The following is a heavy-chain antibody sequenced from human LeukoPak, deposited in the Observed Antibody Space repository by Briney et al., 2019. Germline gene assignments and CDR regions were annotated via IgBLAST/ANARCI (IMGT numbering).Heavy chain of an antibody. CDR3: ARELSSLVVPAASYYFDY. CDR1: GGSISSYY. J-gene: IGHJ4*02. Sequence: SETLSLTCTVSGGSISSYYWSWIRQPAGKGLEWIGRIYTSGSTNYNPSLKSRVTMSVDTSKNQFSLKLSSVTAADTAVYYCARELSSLVVPAASYYFDYWGQGTLVTVSS. D-gene: IGHD2-2*01. CDR2: IYTSGST. V-gene: IGHV4-4*07.